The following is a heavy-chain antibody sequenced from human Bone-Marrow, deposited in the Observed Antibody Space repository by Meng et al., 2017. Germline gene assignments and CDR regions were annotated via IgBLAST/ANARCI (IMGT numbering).Heavy chain of an antibody. Sequence: GESLKISCAASGFTFSSYSMNWIRQAPGKGLEWVSSISSSSSYIYYADSVKGRFTISRDNAKNSLYLQMNSLRAEDTAVYYCARDDGWLWYYYDSSGYYYDYWGQGTLVTVSS. J-gene: IGHJ4*02. D-gene: IGHD3-22*01. CDR3: ARDDGWLWYYYDSSGYYYDY. V-gene: IGHV3-21*01. CDR1: GFTFSSYS. CDR2: ISSSSSYI.